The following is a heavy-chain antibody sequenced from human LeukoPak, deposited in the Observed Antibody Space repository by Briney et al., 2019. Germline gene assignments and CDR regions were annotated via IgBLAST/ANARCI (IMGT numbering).Heavy chain of an antibody. Sequence: SETLSLTCAVYGGSFSGYYWSWIRQPPGKGQEWIGEINHSGSTNYNPSLKSRVTISVATSKNQFSLKLSSVTAADTAVYYCAGNRGLGRDYWGQGTLVTVSS. CDR1: GGSFSGYY. D-gene: IGHD4-23*01. CDR2: INHSGST. J-gene: IGHJ4*02. V-gene: IGHV4-34*01. CDR3: AGNRGLGRDY.